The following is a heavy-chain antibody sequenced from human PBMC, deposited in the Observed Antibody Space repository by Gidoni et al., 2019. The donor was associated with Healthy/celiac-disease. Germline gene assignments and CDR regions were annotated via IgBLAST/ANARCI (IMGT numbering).Heavy chain of an antibody. CDR2: IYSGGST. V-gene: IGHV3-53*02. D-gene: IGHD3-10*01. Sequence: EVQLVETGGGLIQPGGYLRLSCAASGFTVSTNFLSWVRQAPGKGLEWVSVIYSGGSTYYADSVKGRFTISRDNSKNTLFLQMNSLRAEDTAVYYCARRGGVWRAFDIWGQGTMVTVSS. CDR1: GFTVSTNF. CDR3: ARRGGVWRAFDI. J-gene: IGHJ3*02.